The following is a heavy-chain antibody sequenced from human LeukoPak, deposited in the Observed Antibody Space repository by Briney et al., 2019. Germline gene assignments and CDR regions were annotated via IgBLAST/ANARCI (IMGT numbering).Heavy chain of an antibody. Sequence: GGSLRLSCAASGFTVSSNYMSWVRQAPGKGLEWVSVIYSGGSTYYADSVKGRFTISRDNSKNTLYLQMNSLRAEDMAVYYCASLLKGCSSTSCYRSLDYWGQGTLVTVSS. CDR3: ASLLKGCSSTSCYRSLDY. V-gene: IGHV3-66*02. J-gene: IGHJ4*02. D-gene: IGHD2-2*02. CDR1: GFTVSSNY. CDR2: IYSGGST.